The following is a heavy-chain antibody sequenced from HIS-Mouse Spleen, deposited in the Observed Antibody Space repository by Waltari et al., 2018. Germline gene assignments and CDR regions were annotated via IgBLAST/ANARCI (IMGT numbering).Heavy chain of an antibody. V-gene: IGHV3-9*01. D-gene: IGHD3-22*01. CDR1: GFTFDDYA. CDR3: AKGHSSDLDY. CDR2: ISWNSGSI. Sequence: EVQLVESGGGLVQPGRSLRLSCAASGFTFDDYAMHWVRQAPGKGLGWVAGISWNSGSIGYAYSVKGRFTISRDNAKNSLYLQMNSLRAEDTALYYCAKGHSSDLDYWGQGTLVTVSS. J-gene: IGHJ4*02.